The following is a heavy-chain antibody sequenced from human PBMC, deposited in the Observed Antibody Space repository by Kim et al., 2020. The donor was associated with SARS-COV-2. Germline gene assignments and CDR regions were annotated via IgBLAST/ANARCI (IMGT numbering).Heavy chain of an antibody. J-gene: IGHJ6*01. D-gene: IGHD3-22*01. CDR2: VYHSGST. Sequence: SETLSLTCNVSGYSISSGYYWGWIRQPPGKGLEWIGSVYHSGSTYYDPSLKSRVTMSVDKSKNQFSLKLNSVTAADTAVYYCVRDEYYYESSGYYY. CDR1: GYSISSGYY. V-gene: IGHV4-38-2*02. CDR3: VRDEYYYESSGYYY.